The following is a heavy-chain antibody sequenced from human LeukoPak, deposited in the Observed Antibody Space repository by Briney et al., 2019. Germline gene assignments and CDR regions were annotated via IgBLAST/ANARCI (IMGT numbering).Heavy chain of an antibody. D-gene: IGHD5-24*01. Sequence: GGSLRLSCAASGFTFSSYSMNWVRQAPGKGLEWVSSISSSSSYIYYADSVKGRFTISRDNAKNSLYLQMNSLRAEDTAVYYCAKLHLFDGYNLNWGQGTLVTVSS. CDR3: AKLHLFDGYNLN. V-gene: IGHV3-21*04. CDR1: GFTFSSYS. CDR2: ISSSSSYI. J-gene: IGHJ4*02.